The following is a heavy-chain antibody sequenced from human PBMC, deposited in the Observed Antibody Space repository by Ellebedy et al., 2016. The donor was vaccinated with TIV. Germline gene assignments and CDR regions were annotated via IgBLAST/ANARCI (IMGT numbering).Heavy chain of an antibody. D-gene: IGHD5-18*01. CDR1: GFTFSSYG. J-gene: IGHJ4*02. Sequence: GESLKISCAASGFTFSSYGMHWVRQAPGKGLEWVAVIWYDGSNKYYADSVKGRFTISRDNSKNTLYLQMNSLRDEDTAVYYCARESQGGYSYGSLDYWGQGTLVTVSS. CDR3: ARESQGGYSYGSLDY. V-gene: IGHV3-33*08. CDR2: IWYDGSNK.